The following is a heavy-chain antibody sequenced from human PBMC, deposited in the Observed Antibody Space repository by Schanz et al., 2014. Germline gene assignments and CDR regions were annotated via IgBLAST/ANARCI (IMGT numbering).Heavy chain of an antibody. J-gene: IGHJ4*01. Sequence: DVQLLESGGGLVQPGGSLRLSCAASGFTFNSYAMTWVRQAPGKGLEWVSYIATSSSTRHYADSVKGRFTISRDNAKNSLYLQMNSLRAEDTAVYYCAREQIMAAAGLVDYWGHGTLVTVSS. CDR2: IATSSSTR. CDR3: AREQIMAAAGLVDY. CDR1: GFTFNSYA. V-gene: IGHV3-48*04. D-gene: IGHD6-13*01.